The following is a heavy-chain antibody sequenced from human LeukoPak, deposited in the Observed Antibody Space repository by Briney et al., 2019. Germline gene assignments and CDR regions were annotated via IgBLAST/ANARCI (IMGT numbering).Heavy chain of an antibody. V-gene: IGHV3-30*02. CDR2: IRYDGSNK. CDR1: GFTFSSYG. J-gene: IGHJ4*02. CDR3: AKGLWELLRLTTGEPFDY. Sequence: GGSLRLSCAASGFTFSSYGMHWVRQAPGKGLEWVAFIRYDGSNKYYADSVKGRSTISRDNSKNTLYLQMNSLRAEDTAVYYCAKGLWELLRLTTGEPFDYWGQGTLVTVSS. D-gene: IGHD1-26*01.